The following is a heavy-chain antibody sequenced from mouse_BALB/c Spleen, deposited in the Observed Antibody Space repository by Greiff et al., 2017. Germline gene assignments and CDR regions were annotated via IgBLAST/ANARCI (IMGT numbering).Heavy chain of an antibody. J-gene: IGHJ2*01. CDR1: GYSITSDYA. CDR2: ISYSGST. CDR3: ARSGAYYRYVGY. D-gene: IGHD2-14*01. V-gene: IGHV3-2*02. Sequence: DVKLQESGPGLVKPSQSLSLTCTVTGYSITSDYAWNWIRQFPGNKLEWMGYISYSGSTSYNPSLKSRISITRDTSKNQFFLQLNSVTTEDTATYYCARSGAYYRYVGYWGQGTTLTVSS.